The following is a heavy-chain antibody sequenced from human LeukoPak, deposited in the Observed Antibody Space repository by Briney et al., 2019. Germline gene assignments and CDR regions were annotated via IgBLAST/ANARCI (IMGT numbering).Heavy chain of an antibody. J-gene: IGHJ3*02. CDR3: AKMLACGLCGAFDI. V-gene: IGHV3-13*01. D-gene: IGHD1-26*01. Sequence: GGSLRLSCAASGFTFSSYDMHWVRQATGKGLEWVSAIGTAGDTYYPGSVKGRFTISRENAKNSLYLQMNSLRAEDTAVYYCAKMLACGLCGAFDIWGQGTMVTVSS. CDR1: GFTFSSYD. CDR2: IGTAGDT.